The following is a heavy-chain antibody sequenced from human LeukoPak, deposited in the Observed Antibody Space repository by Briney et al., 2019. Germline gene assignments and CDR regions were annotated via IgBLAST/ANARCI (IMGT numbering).Heavy chain of an antibody. Sequence: GGSLRLSCAASAFTFGDYYMSWIRQAPGKGLEWISYISGSGGSIYYGDSVKGRFTVSRDNANNSLCLQMNSLRAEDTALYYCAKAYLWFGELDYFDYWGQGTLVTVSS. CDR1: AFTFGDYY. J-gene: IGHJ4*02. V-gene: IGHV3-11*01. D-gene: IGHD3-10*01. CDR2: ISGSGGSI. CDR3: AKAYLWFGELDYFDY.